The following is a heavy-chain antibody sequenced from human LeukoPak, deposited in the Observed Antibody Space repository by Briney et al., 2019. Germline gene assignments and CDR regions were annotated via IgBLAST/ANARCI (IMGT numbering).Heavy chain of an antibody. CDR2: ISPYNGNT. CDR1: GYTFTSYG. D-gene: IGHD3-16*01. Sequence: ASVKVSCKASGYTFTSYGISWVRQAPGQGLEWMGWISPYNGNTNYAQKLQGRVTMTTDTSTSTAYMELRSLRSDDTAVYYCARMAARGGFSDYWGQGTLVTVSS. J-gene: IGHJ4*02. CDR3: ARMAARGGFSDY. V-gene: IGHV1-18*01.